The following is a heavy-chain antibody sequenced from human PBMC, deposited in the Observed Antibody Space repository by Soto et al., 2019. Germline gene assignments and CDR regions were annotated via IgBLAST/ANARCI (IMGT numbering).Heavy chain of an antibody. CDR1: GGSISSGDYY. CDR3: ARVDDSSGYYSRTTYYFDY. J-gene: IGHJ4*02. V-gene: IGHV4-30-4*01. D-gene: IGHD3-22*01. Sequence: QVQLQESGPGLVKPSQTLSLTCTVSGGSISSGDYYWSRIRQPPGKGLEWIGYIYYSGSTYYNPSLKSRVTISGDTSKNQYSLKLSSVTAADTAVYYCARVDDSSGYYSRTTYYFDYWGQGTLVTVSS. CDR2: IYYSGST.